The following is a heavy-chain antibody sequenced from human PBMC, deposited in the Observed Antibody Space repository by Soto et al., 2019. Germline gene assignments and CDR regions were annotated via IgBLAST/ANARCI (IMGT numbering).Heavy chain of an antibody. Sequence: GGSLRLSCAASGFTFSSYSMNWVRQAPGKGLEWVSYISSSSSTIYYADSVKGRFTISRDNAENSLYLQMNSLRDEDTAVYYCARERVGIAGNWFDPWGQGTLVTVSS. CDR2: ISSSSSTI. J-gene: IGHJ5*02. CDR1: GFTFSSYS. D-gene: IGHD6-13*01. V-gene: IGHV3-48*02. CDR3: ARERVGIAGNWFDP.